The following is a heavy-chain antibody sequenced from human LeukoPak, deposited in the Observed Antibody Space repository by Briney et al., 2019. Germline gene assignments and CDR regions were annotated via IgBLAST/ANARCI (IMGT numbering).Heavy chain of an antibody. CDR3: ARRGRVARGYSYGRINWFDP. V-gene: IGHV1-8*01. CDR1: GYTFTSYD. J-gene: IGHJ5*02. CDR2: MNPNSGNT. D-gene: IGHD5-18*01. Sequence: GASVKVSCKASGYTFTSYDINWVRQATGQGLEWMGWMNPNSGNTGYAQKFQGRVTMTRNTSISTAYMELSSLRSEDTAVYYCARRGRVARGYSYGRINWFDPWGQGTLVTVSS.